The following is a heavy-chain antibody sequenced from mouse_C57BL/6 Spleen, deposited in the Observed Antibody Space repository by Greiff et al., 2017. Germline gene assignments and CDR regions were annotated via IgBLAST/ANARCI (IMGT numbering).Heavy chain of an antibody. D-gene: IGHD2-1*01. CDR1: GFTFSDYG. Sequence: EVQRVESGGGLVKPGGSLKLSCAASGFTFSDYGMHWVRQAPEKGLEWVAYISSGSSTIYYADTVKGRFTISRDNAKNTLFLHMTSLRSEDTAMYYCARAIYYDAMDYWGQGTSVTVSS. V-gene: IGHV5-17*01. CDR3: ARAIYYDAMDY. CDR2: ISSGSSTI. J-gene: IGHJ4*01.